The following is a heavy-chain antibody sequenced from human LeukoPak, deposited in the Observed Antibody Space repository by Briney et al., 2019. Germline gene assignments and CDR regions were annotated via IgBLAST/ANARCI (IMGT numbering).Heavy chain of an antibody. J-gene: IGHJ4*02. V-gene: IGHV3-30*18. CDR2: ISYDGSNK. CDR1: GFTFSSYG. CDR3: AKAFYGGNSFNDSYFDY. D-gene: IGHD4-23*01. Sequence: GVSLRLSCAASGFTFSSYGMHWVRQAPGKGLEWVAVISYDGSNKYYADSVKGRFTISRDNSKNTLYLQMNSLRAEDTAVYYCAKAFYGGNSFNDSYFDYWGQGTLVTVSS.